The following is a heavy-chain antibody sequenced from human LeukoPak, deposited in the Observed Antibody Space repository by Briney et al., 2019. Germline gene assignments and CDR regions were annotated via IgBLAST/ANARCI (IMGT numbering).Heavy chain of an antibody. J-gene: IGHJ4*02. V-gene: IGHV4-59*01. CDR2: IYYSGST. Sequence: PSETLSLTCTVSGGSMSSYYWSWIRQPPGKGLEWIGYIYYSGSTNYNPSLKSRVTISVDTSKNQFSLKLSSVTAADTAVYYCARGRGSTREFDYWGQGTLVTVSS. CDR1: GGSMSSYY. CDR3: ARGRGSTREFDY. D-gene: IGHD2-2*01.